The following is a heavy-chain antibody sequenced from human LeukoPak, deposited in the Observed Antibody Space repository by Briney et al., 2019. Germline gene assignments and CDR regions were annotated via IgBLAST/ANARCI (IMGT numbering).Heavy chain of an antibody. Sequence: GGSLRLSCAASGFTFSDYNMRWIRQAPGKGLEWVSSISRSGSTKYYADSVKGRFTISRDNAKNSLFLQMDSLRAEDTAVYYCAELGITMIGGVWGKGTTVTISS. CDR2: ISRSGSTK. CDR1: GFTFSDYN. V-gene: IGHV3-11*04. D-gene: IGHD3-10*02. CDR3: AELGITMIGGV. J-gene: IGHJ6*04.